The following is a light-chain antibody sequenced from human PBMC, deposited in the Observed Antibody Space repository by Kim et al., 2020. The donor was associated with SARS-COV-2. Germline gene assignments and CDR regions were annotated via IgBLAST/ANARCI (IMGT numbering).Light chain of an antibody. CDR2: GKN. J-gene: IGLJ2*01. CDR3: YSLESSGNQLV. CDR1: SLRSYY. V-gene: IGLV3-19*01. Sequence: SSELTQDPAVSVALGQTVRITCQGDSLRSYYASWYQQKPGQAPVLVIYGKNNRPSGIPDRFSCSSSGNTASLTITGSQAEDQADYYCYSLESSGNQLVFG.